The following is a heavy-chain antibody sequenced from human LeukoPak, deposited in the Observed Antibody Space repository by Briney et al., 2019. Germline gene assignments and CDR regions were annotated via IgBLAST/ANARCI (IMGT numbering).Heavy chain of an antibody. Sequence: GGSLRLSCAASGFTFSSYWMSWVRQAPGKGLEWVANINQDGSEKFYVDSAKGRFTISRDNAKNSLYLQMNSLGAEDTAVYYCARSEGIFGELYHYFDYWGQGTLVTVSS. CDR3: ARSEGIFGELYHYFDY. D-gene: IGHD3-10*01. CDR1: GFTFSSYW. CDR2: INQDGSEK. V-gene: IGHV3-7*01. J-gene: IGHJ4*02.